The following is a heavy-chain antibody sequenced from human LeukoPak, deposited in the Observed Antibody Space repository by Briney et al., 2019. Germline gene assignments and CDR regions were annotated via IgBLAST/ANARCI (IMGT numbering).Heavy chain of an antibody. D-gene: IGHD3-22*01. Sequence: VQPGGSLRLSCAASGFTFSSYGMHWVRQAPGKGLEWVAFIQNDGNNKYYRDSVKGRFTISRDNSENMLYLQMNSLRAEDTALYYCAKGHSNGYSGSWGQGTLVTVSS. V-gene: IGHV3-30*02. CDR1: GFTFSSYG. J-gene: IGHJ5*02. CDR3: AKGHSNGYSGS. CDR2: IQNDGNNK.